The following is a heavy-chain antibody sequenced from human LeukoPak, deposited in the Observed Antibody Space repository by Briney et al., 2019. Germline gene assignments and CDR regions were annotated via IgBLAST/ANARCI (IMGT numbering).Heavy chain of an antibody. V-gene: IGHV1-69*13. CDR2: IIPIFGTA. J-gene: IGHJ5*02. D-gene: IGHD3-22*01. CDR3: ASPSDDYDSSGYYFRWFDP. Sequence: ASVKVSCKASGGTFSSYAISWVRQAPGQGLEWMGGIIPIFGTANYAQKFQGRVTITADESTSTAHMELSSLRSEDTAVYYCASPSDDYDSSGYYFRWFDPWGQGTLVTVSS. CDR1: GGTFSSYA.